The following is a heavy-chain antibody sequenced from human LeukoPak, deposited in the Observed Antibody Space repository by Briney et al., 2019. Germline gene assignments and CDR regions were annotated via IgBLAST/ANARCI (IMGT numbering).Heavy chain of an antibody. CDR2: ISYDGSNK. V-gene: IGHV3-30*04. CDR1: GFTFSSYA. Sequence: PGRSLRLSCAASGFTFSSYAMHWVRQAPGKGLEWVAVISYDGSNKYYADSVKGRFTISRDNSKNTLYLQMNSLRAEDTAVYYCARDYMTGGDSSGSHRESYYYGMDVWGQGTTVTVSS. CDR3: ARDYMTGGDSSGSHRESYYYGMDV. D-gene: IGHD3-22*01. J-gene: IGHJ6*02.